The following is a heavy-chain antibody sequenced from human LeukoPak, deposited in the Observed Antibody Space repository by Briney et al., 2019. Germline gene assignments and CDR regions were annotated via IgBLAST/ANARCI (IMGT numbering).Heavy chain of an antibody. V-gene: IGHV1-46*01. CDR2: INPSGGST. Sequence: ASVKLSCKASGYTFTSYYMHWVRQAPGQGLEWMGIINPSGGSTSYAQKFQGRVTMTRDTSTSTVYMELSSLRSEDTAVYYCAREVSQGGFDYWGQGTLVTVSS. D-gene: IGHD2/OR15-2a*01. CDR3: AREVSQGGFDY. J-gene: IGHJ4*02. CDR1: GYTFTSYY.